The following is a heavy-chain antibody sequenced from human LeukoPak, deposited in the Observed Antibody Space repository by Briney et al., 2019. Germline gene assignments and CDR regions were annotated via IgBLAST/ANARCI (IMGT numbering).Heavy chain of an antibody. V-gene: IGHV3-23*01. J-gene: IGHJ4*02. CDR2: ISGNSGRT. CDR1: GFTFSRYA. CDR3: AKSTSSWERVDY. D-gene: IGHD6-13*01. Sequence: GGSLRLSCAASGFTFSRYAMSWVRQAPGKGLEWVSSISGNSGRTYYADSVKGRFSISRDNSNNTLYLQMNSLRAEDAAVYYCAKSTSSWERVDYWGQGTLVTASS.